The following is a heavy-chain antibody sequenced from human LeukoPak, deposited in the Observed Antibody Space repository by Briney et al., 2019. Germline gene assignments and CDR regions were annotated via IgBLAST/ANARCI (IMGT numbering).Heavy chain of an antibody. J-gene: IGHJ1*01. V-gene: IGHV1-8*01. CDR1: GYTFTSYD. Sequence: ASVKVSCKVSGYTFTSYDINWVRQATGQGLEWMGWMNPNSGNTGYAPQFQGRVTLNKNTSISTAYMELSSLRSDDTAVYYCARGTLGYCSGGSGYRNIYSRLPGEYFQHWGQGTLVTVSS. D-gene: IGHD2-15*01. CDR2: MNPNSGNT. CDR3: ARGTLGYCSGGSGYRNIYSRLPGEYFQH.